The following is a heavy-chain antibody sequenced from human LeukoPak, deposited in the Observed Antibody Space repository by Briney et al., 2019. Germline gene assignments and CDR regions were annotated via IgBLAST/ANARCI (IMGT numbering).Heavy chain of an antibody. D-gene: IGHD3-3*01. Sequence: PGGSLRLSCAASGFTFDDYGMSWVRQAPGKGLEWVANIKQDGSEKYYVDSVKGRFTISRDNAKNSLYLQMNSLRAEDTAVYYCARDNYDFWSGYHQFDYWGQGTLVTVSS. CDR1: GFTFDDYG. CDR2: IKQDGSEK. V-gene: IGHV3-7*01. J-gene: IGHJ4*02. CDR3: ARDNYDFWSGYHQFDY.